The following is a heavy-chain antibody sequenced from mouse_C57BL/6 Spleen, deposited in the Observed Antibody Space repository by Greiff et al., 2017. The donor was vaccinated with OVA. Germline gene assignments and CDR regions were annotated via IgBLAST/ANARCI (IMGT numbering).Heavy chain of an antibody. CDR1: GYAFSSSW. V-gene: IGHV1-82*01. CDR2: IYPGDGDT. J-gene: IGHJ2*01. Sequence: QVQLQQSGPELVKPGASVKISCKASGYAFSSSWMNWVKQRPGKGLEWIGRIYPGDGDTNYNGKFKGKATLTADKSSSTAYMQLSSLTSEDSAVYFCARRSYYGSGLDYWGQGTTLTVSS. D-gene: IGHD1-1*01. CDR3: ARRSYYGSGLDY.